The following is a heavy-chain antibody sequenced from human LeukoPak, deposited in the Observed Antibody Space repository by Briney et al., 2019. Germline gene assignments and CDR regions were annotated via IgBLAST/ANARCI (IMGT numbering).Heavy chain of an antibody. CDR3: AKAQIKDSTWSYFDY. D-gene: IGHD6-13*01. Sequence: PGGSLRLSCAVSGFTFSSYSMCWVRQAPGKGLEWVSSISSSSSYIYNADSVKGRFTISRDNSKNTLYLQMNSLRAEDTAVYYCAKAQIKDSTWSYFDYWGQGTLVTVSS. J-gene: IGHJ4*02. CDR1: GFTFSSYS. V-gene: IGHV3-21*04. CDR2: ISSSSSYI.